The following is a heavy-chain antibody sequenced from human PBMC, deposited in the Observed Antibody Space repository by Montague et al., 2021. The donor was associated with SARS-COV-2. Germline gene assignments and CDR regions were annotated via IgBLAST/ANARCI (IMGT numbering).Heavy chain of an antibody. V-gene: IGHV4-59*13. J-gene: IGHJ4*02. CDR3: ARDSHYYDSSGHFDY. Sequence: SETLSLTCTVSGGSISSYYYCWIRQPPGKGLEWIGYIYYSGRTNXSPSLKSRVTISVDTSKNQFSLKLSSVTAADTAVYYCARDSHYYDSSGHFDYWGQGTLVTVSS. CDR1: GGSISSYY. CDR2: IYYSGRT. D-gene: IGHD3-22*01.